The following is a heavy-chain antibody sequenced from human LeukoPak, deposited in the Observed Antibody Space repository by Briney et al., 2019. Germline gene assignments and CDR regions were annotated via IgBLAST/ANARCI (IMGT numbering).Heavy chain of an antibody. CDR2: INHSGST. CDR1: GGTFSGYY. D-gene: IGHD2-2*02. J-gene: IGHJ5*02. V-gene: IGHV4-34*01. Sequence: SETLSLTCAVYGGTFSGYYWSWIRQPPGKRLEWIGEINHSGSTNYNPSLKSRVTISVDTSKNQFSLKLSSVTAADTAVYYCARGGDIVVVPAAIPEYWFDPWGQGTLVTVSS. CDR3: ARGGDIVVVPAAIPEYWFDP.